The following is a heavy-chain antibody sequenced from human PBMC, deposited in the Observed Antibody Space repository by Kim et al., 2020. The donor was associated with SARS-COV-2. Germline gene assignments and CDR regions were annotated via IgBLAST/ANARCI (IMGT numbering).Heavy chain of an antibody. V-gene: IGHV3-30*02. Sequence: VEGRFTISRDNSKHTLYLQMNSLRAEDTAVYYCAKDLAAVVGWGHYYGMDVWGQGTTVTVSS. J-gene: IGHJ6*02. CDR3: AKDLAAVVGWGHYYGMDV. D-gene: IGHD6-19*01.